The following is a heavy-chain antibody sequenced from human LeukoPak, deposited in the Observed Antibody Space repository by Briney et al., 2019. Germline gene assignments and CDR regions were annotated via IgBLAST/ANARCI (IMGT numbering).Heavy chain of an antibody. J-gene: IGHJ5*02. Sequence: GASVKVSCKASGYTFTGYYMHWVRQAPGQGLEWMGWINPNSGGTNYAQKFQGRVTMTRDTSISTAYMELSRLRSDDTAVYYCARERRVVVVAANLNWFDPWGQGTLVTVPS. CDR2: INPNSGGT. V-gene: IGHV1-2*02. D-gene: IGHD2-15*01. CDR3: ARERRVVVVAANLNWFDP. CDR1: GYTFTGYY.